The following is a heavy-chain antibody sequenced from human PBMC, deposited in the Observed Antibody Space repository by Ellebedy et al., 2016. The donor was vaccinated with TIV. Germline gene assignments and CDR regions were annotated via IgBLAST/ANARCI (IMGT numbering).Heavy chain of an antibody. CDR3: ARHYPGGYPGGV. CDR2: IYYSGSI. J-gene: IGHJ6*04. D-gene: IGHD2-15*01. V-gene: IGHV4-34*01. Sequence: SETLSLXCAVYVGPFNDYFWTWIRQPPGKGLEWIGSIYYSGSIYYNPSLKSRVTISVDTSKNQFSPKLSSVTAADTALYYCARHYPGGYPGGVWGKGTTVTVSS. CDR1: VGPFNDYF.